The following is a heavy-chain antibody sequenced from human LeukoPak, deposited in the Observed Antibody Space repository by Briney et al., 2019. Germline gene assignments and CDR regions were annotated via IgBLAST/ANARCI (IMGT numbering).Heavy chain of an antibody. CDR3: GRVPHYYGSGSYSYQDAFDI. CDR2: IYTSGST. Sequence: AETLSLTCTASGGSISSYYWRWIRQPPGKGLEWIGRIYTSGSTNYNPSLKSRVTMSLDTSKNQFCLKLSSVTAADAAVYYCGRVPHYYGSGSYSYQDAFDIWGQGTMVTVSS. CDR1: GGSISSYY. J-gene: IGHJ3*02. V-gene: IGHV4-4*07. D-gene: IGHD3-10*01.